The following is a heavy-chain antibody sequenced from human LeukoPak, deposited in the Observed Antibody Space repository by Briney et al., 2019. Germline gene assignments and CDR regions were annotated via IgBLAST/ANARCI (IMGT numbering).Heavy chain of an antibody. Sequence: SETLSLTCTVSGGSISSYYWSWIRQPPGKGLEWIGYIYYSGSTNYNPSLKSRVTISVDTSKNQFSLKLSSVTAADTAVYYCARVPTVTFFDYWAREPWSPSPQ. CDR1: GGSISSYY. CDR3: ARVPTVTFFDY. V-gene: IGHV4-59*08. D-gene: IGHD4-17*01. J-gene: IGHJ4*02. CDR2: IYYSGST.